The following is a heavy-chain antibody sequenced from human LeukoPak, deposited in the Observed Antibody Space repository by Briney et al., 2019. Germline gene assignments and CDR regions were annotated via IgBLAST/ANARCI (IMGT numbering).Heavy chain of an antibody. D-gene: IGHD6-13*01. Sequence: AGGSLRLSCAASGFTFSSYGMHWVRQPPGKGLVWVSRIDIDGSSTMYADSVKGRFTISRDNAKNTLYLQMNSLRAEDTAVYYCARDHYSSPDYWGQGTLVTVSS. CDR1: GFTFSSYG. CDR3: ARDHYSSPDY. CDR2: IDIDGSST. J-gene: IGHJ4*02. V-gene: IGHV3-74*03.